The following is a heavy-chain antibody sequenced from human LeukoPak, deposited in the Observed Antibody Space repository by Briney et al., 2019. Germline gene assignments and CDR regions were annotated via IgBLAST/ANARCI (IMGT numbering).Heavy chain of an antibody. CDR3: ARDGYYGSGKFDP. Sequence: SETLSLTCSVSGDSISGAAYYWRWIRQHPGTGLEWIGYSDYSGGTYYNPSLKSRVTISVDTSKNQFSLELRSVAAADTAVYFCARDGYYGSGKFDPWGQGTLVTVSS. V-gene: IGHV4-31*03. CDR1: GDSISGAAYY. D-gene: IGHD3-10*01. J-gene: IGHJ5*02. CDR2: SDYSGGT.